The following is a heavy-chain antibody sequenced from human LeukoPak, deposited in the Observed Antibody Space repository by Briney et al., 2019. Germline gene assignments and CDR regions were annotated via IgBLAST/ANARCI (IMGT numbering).Heavy chain of an antibody. CDR1: GGSISSGSYY. Sequence: SETLSLTCTVSGGSISSGSYYWNWVRQPAGKGLEWVGRIYSSGGTDFTPSLKSRGTISVDTSKNQFSLKLSSVTAADTAVYYCAREDYYDSSGYYPFDVWGQGILVTVSS. CDR2: IYSSGGT. V-gene: IGHV4-61*02. J-gene: IGHJ4*02. D-gene: IGHD3-22*01. CDR3: AREDYYDSSGYYPFDV.